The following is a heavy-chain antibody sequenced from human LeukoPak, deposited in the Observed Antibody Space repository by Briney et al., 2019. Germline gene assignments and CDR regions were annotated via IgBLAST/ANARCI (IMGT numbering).Heavy chain of an antibody. D-gene: IGHD6-13*01. Sequence: PGGSLRLSCAASGFTFSSYAMSWVRQAPGKGLEWVSAISGSGGSTYYADSVKGRFTISRDNSKNTLYLQMNSLRAENTAVYYCAKEYSSSWYQGPDYWGQGTLVTVSS. CDR1: GFTFSSYA. J-gene: IGHJ4*02. CDR3: AKEYSSSWYQGPDY. CDR2: ISGSGGST. V-gene: IGHV3-23*01.